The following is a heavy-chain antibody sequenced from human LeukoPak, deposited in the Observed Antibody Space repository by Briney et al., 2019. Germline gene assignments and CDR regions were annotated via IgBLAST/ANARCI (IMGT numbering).Heavy chain of an antibody. CDR2: INTHNGAT. CDR3: ARDHDYEGLKGNY. V-gene: IGHV1-2*06. D-gene: IGHD1-7*01. CDR1: GYRFTDFY. J-gene: IGHJ1*01. Sequence: VASVKVSCKPSGYRFTDFYIHWVRQAPGQGPEYMGRINTHNGATVYVQKFQGRLSMTSDTSLSAAYMELQNLRSEDTAIYYCARDHDYEGLKGNYWGRGTMVIV.